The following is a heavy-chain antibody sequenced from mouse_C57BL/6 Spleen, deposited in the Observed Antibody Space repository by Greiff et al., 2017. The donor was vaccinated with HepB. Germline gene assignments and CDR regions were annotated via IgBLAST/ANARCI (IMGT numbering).Heavy chain of an antibody. V-gene: IGHV1-26*01. Sequence: EVQLQQSGPELVKPGASVKISCKASGYTFTDYYMNWVKQSHGKSLEWIGDINPNNGGTSYNQKFKGKATLTVDKSSSTAYMELRSLTSEDSAVYYCARGGGSSYDWYFEIWGTGTTVTVSS. J-gene: IGHJ1*03. D-gene: IGHD1-1*01. CDR2: INPNNGGT. CDR3: ARGGGSSYDWYFEI. CDR1: GYTFTDYY.